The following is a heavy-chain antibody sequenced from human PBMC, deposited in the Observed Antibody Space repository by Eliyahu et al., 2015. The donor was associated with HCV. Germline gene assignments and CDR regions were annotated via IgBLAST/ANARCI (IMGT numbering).Heavy chain of an antibody. Sequence: QVQLQESGPGLVKPSQTLSLTCTVSGGSISSXXYXWSXIRQHPGKGLEWIGYIYYSGSTYYNPSLKSRVTISVDTSKNQFSLKLSSVTAADTAVYYCARDRSVGRYDFWSGPPGSWFDPWGQGTLVTVSS. CDR1: GGSISSXXYX. CDR3: ARDRSVGRYDFWSGPPGSWFDP. V-gene: IGHV4-31*03. J-gene: IGHJ5*02. D-gene: IGHD3-3*01. CDR2: IYYSGST.